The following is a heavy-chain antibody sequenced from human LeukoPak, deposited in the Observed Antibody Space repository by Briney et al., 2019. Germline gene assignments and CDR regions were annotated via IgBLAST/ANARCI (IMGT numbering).Heavy chain of an antibody. V-gene: IGHV1-2*02. Sequence: ASVTVSCKASGYTFTGYYMHWVRQAPGQGLEWMGWINPNSGGTNYAQKFQGRVTMTRDTSISTAYMELSRLRSDDTAVYYCAREVPEPPNCSGGSCYSDAFDIWGQGTMVTVSS. CDR2: INPNSGGT. D-gene: IGHD2-15*01. CDR1: GYTFTGYY. J-gene: IGHJ3*02. CDR3: AREVPEPPNCSGGSCYSDAFDI.